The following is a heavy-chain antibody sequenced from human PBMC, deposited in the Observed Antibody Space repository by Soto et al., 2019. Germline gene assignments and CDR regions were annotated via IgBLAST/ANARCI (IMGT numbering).Heavy chain of an antibody. D-gene: IGHD3-3*01. CDR2: INPNSGGT. Sequence: ASVKLSCKASGYTFTGYYMHWGRQAPGQGLEWMGWINPNSGGTNYAQKFQGWVTMTRDTSISTAYMELSRLRSDDTAVYYCARGERLPLIFGVVTPFDYWGQGTLVTVSS. J-gene: IGHJ4*02. CDR1: GYTFTGYY. V-gene: IGHV1-2*04. CDR3: ARGERLPLIFGVVTPFDY.